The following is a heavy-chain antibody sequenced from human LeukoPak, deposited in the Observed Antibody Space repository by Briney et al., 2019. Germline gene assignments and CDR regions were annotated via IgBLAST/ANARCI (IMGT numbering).Heavy chain of an antibody. V-gene: IGHV1-8*01. J-gene: IGHJ4*02. CDR1: GYTFTSYD. CDR2: MNPNSGNT. CDR3: ARRRKGLRYFDWLPLGY. D-gene: IGHD3-9*01. Sequence: ASVKVSCKASGYTFTSYDIDWVRQATGQGLEWMGWMNPNSGNTGYAQKFQGRVTMTRNTSISTAYMELSSLRSEDTAVYYCARRRKGLRYFDWLPLGYWGQGTLVTVSS.